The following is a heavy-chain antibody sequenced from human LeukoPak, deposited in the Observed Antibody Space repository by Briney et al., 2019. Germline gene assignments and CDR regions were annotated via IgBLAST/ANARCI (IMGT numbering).Heavy chain of an antibody. CDR1: GYSIISGYY. D-gene: IGHD3-3*01. CDR3: ASSRLRFLEWLLYGGYYMDV. CDR2: IYHSGST. V-gene: IGHV4-38-2*02. Sequence: SETLSLTCTVSGYSIISGYYWGWIRQPPGKGLEWIGSIYHSGSTYYNPSLKSRVTISVDTSKNQFSLKLSSVTAADTAVYYCASSRLRFLEWLLYGGYYMDVWGKGTTVTVSS. J-gene: IGHJ6*03.